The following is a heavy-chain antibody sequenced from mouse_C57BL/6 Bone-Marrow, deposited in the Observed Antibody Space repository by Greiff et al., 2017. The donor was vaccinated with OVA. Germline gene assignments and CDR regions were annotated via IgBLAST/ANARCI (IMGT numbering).Heavy chain of an antibody. V-gene: IGHV5-4*03. Sequence: EVMLVESGGGLVKPGGSLKLSCAASGFTFSSYAMSWVRQTPEKRLEWVATISDGGSYTYYPDNVKGRFTISRDNAKNNLYLQMSHLQSEDTAMYYCARYYYGSAMDYWGQGTSVTVSS. CDR3: ARYYYGSAMDY. D-gene: IGHD1-1*01. CDR2: ISDGGSYT. CDR1: GFTFSSYA. J-gene: IGHJ4*01.